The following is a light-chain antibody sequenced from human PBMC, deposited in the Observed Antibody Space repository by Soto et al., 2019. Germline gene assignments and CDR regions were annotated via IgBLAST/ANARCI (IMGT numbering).Light chain of an antibody. V-gene: IGLV3-21*04. CDR3: QVWNSDNDHWV. Sequence: SYELTQSPSMSVAPGKTAIITCGGDNIGTIAVHWYQQRPGRAPIVVISYDDDRPSGIPERFSGSNSGNTATLTISGVEAGDEADYYCQVWNSDNDHWVFGGGTKLTVL. CDR2: YDD. CDR1: NIGTIA. J-gene: IGLJ3*02.